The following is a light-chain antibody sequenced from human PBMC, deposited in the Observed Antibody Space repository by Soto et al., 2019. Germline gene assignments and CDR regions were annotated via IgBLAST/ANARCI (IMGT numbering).Light chain of an antibody. CDR3: SSYTSSSTGNYV. V-gene: IGLV2-14*01. J-gene: IGLJ1*01. CDR1: SSDVGGYNY. CDR2: DVS. Sequence: QSALTQPASVSGSPGQSITISCTGTSSDVGGYNYVSWYQQHPGKAPKLMIYDVSNRPSGVSNRFSGSKSGNTASLTISGLQAEDEAVYYCSSYTSSSTGNYVFGTGTKLTVL.